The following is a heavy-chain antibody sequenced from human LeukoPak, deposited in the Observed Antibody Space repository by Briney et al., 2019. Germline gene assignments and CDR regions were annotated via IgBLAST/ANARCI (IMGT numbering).Heavy chain of an antibody. J-gene: IGHJ4*02. D-gene: IGHD2-15*01. V-gene: IGHV3-30*18. Sequence: PGRSLRLSCAASGFTFSSYGMHSVRQAPGKGLEWVAVISYDGSNKYYADSVKGRFTISTDNSKNTLYLQMNSLRAEDTAVYYCAKDRPFVVVVAATPPLFDYWGQGTLVTVSS. CDR1: GFTFSSYG. CDR3: AKDRPFVVVVAATPPLFDY. CDR2: ISYDGSNK.